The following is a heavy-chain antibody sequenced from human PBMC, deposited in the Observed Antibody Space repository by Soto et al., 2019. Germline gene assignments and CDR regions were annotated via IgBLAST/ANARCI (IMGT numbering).Heavy chain of an antibody. Sequence: QVQLQQWGAGLLKPSETLSLTCAVYGGSFSGYYWRWIRQPPGKGLEWIGEINHSGSTNYNPSLNSRVTISVDTSKNQFSLKLSSVTAADTAVYYCARGFTAIVVTARRSSLDYWCQGTLVTVSS. V-gene: IGHV4-34*01. CDR2: INHSGST. J-gene: IGHJ4*02. CDR1: GGSFSGYY. CDR3: ARGFTAIVVTARRSSLDY. D-gene: IGHD5-18*01.